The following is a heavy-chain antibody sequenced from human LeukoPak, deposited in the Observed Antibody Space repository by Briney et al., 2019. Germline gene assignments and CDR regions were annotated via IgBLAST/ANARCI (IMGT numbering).Heavy chain of an antibody. V-gene: IGHV4-59*01. CDR2: IYYSGST. D-gene: IGHD1-26*01. Sequence: PSETLSLTCTVSDGSISSYYWIWIRQPPGKGLEWIGYIYYSGSTNYNPSLKSRVTISVDTSKNQFSLKLSSVTAADTAVYYCARGVGATPGLWFNYWGQGTLVTVSS. CDR3: ARGVGATPGLWFNY. J-gene: IGHJ4*02. CDR1: DGSISSYY.